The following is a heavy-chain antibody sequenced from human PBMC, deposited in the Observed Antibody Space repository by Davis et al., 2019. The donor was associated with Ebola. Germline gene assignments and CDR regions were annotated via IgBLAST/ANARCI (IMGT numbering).Heavy chain of an antibody. CDR3: ARDSFWSGYYYYYYYMDV. V-gene: IGHV3-23*01. CDR2: TSGSGGSK. J-gene: IGHJ6*03. D-gene: IGHD3-3*01. CDR1: GFNFGSFA. Sequence: GGSLRLSCAASGFNFGSFAMAWVRQAPGKGLEWVAGTSGSGGSKYFADSVKGRFTISRDNSKNTLYLQMNSLRAEDTAVYYCARDSFWSGYYYYYYYMDVWGKGTTVTVSS.